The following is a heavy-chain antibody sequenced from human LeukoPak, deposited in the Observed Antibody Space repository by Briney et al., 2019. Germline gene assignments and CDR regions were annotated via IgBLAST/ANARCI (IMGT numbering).Heavy chain of an antibody. CDR1: GGSISSYY. V-gene: IGHV4-59*01. CDR2: IYYSGST. CDR3: ARGRDILTGPGDY. Sequence: PSETLSLTCTVSGGSISSYYWSWIRQPPGKGLEWIGYIYYSGSTNYNPSLKSRVTTSVDTSKNQFSLKLSSVTAADTAVYYCARGRDILTGPGDYWGQGTLVTVSS. D-gene: IGHD3-9*01. J-gene: IGHJ4*02.